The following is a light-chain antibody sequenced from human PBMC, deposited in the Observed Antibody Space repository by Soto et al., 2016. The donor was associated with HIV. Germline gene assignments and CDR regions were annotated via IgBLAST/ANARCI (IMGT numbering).Light chain of an antibody. Sequence: SYELTQPVSVSVAPGKTATISCGGNNIRDKSVHWYQQKPGLAPVLVVYDDRSRPSGIPERFSGSNSGNTATLTISSVEAADEADYYCQVWDNSSDQGIFGGGDQTDRP. CDR1: NIRDKS. J-gene: IGLJ2*01. V-gene: IGLV3-21*03. CDR3: QVWDNSSDQGI. CDR2: DDR.